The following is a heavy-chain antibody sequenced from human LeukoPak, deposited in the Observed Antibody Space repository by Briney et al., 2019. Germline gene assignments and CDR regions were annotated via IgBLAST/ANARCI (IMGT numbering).Heavy chain of an antibody. CDR3: ARDKTGWSALDI. D-gene: IGHD6-19*01. CDR1: GYTFSNHY. V-gene: IGHV1-46*01. Sequence: ASVKVSFKASGYTFSNHYIHWARQAPGQGLEWMGLIHPSGTDTKYAQKFQGRVTLTRDTSTSTVYMELSSLRSEDTAVYYCARDKTGWSALDIWGQGTMVTVSS. J-gene: IGHJ3*02. CDR2: IHPSGTDT.